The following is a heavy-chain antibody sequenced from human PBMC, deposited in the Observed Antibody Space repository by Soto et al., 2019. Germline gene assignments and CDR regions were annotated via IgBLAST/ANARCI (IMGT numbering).Heavy chain of an antibody. Sequence: QVQLVESGGGVVQPGRSLRLSCAGSGFTFSVYGMHWVRQAPGKGLEWVALMSYDGSTQFYADSVKGRFTISRDNSKNTLYLQMDSLTAEDTAVYYCARGGVKYSYAFHFDHWGQGTLVTVSS. CDR2: MSYDGSTQ. D-gene: IGHD3-16*01. CDR3: ARGGVKYSYAFHFDH. J-gene: IGHJ4*02. V-gene: IGHV3-30*03. CDR1: GFTFSVYG.